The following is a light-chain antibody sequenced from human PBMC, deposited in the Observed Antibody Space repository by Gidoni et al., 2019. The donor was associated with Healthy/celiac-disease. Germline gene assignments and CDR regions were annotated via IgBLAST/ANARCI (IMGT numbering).Light chain of an antibody. CDR1: QSASSY. J-gene: IGKJ4*01. CDR2: DAS. CDR3: QQRSNWPLT. V-gene: IGKV3-11*01. Sequence: EIVFTQSPATLSLSPGERATLSCRASQSASSYLAWYQQKPGQAPRLLIYDASNRATGIPARFSGSGSGTDFTLTISSLEPEDVAVYYCQQRSNWPLTFGGGTKVEIK.